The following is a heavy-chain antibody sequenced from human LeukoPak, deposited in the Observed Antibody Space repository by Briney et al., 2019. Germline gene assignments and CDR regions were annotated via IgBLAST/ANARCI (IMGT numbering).Heavy chain of an antibody. CDR3: ARVDYYDSSGYDWFDP. J-gene: IGHJ5*02. D-gene: IGHD3-22*01. CDR1: GGSISSGGYS. CDR2: IYHSGST. Sequence: SQTLSLTCAVSGGSISSGGYSWSWIRQPPGKGLEWIGYIYHSGSTYYNPSLKSRVTISVDRSKNQFSLKLSSVTAADTAVYYCARVDYYDSSGYDWFDPWGQGTLVTVSS. V-gene: IGHV4-30-2*01.